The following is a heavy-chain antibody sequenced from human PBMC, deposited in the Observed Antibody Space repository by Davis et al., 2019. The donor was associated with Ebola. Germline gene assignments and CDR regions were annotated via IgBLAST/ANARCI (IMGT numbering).Heavy chain of an antibody. Sequence: GGSLRLSCAASGFTFSSYSMNWVRQAPGKGLEWVSSISSSSSYIYYADSVKGRFTISRDNAKNSLYLQMNSLRAEDTAVYYCARDMSMVRGVISWGQGTLVTVSS. D-gene: IGHD3-10*01. J-gene: IGHJ4*02. CDR3: ARDMSMVRGVIS. CDR2: ISSSSSYI. CDR1: GFTFSSYS. V-gene: IGHV3-21*04.